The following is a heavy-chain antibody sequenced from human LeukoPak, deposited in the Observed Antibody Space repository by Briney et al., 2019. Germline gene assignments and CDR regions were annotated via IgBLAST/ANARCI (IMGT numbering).Heavy chain of an antibody. D-gene: IGHD6-25*01. J-gene: IGHJ6*02. CDR1: GFTFSSYA. CDR3: AKVYGGYSSGMYYYYGMDV. V-gene: IGHV3-23*01. CDR2: ISGSGGST. Sequence: GGSLRLSCAASGFTFSSYAMSWVRQAPGKGLEWVSAISGSGGSTYYADSVKGRFTISRDNSKNTLYLQMNSLRAEDTAVYYCAKVYGGYSSGMYYYYGMDVWGQGTTVTVSS.